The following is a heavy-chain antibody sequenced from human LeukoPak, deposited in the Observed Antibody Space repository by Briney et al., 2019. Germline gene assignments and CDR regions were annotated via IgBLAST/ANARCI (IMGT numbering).Heavy chain of an antibody. Sequence: VASVRVSCKASGYTLTELSMHWVRQAPGKGLEWMGGFDPEDGETIYAQKFQGRVTMTEDTSTDTAYMELSSLRSEDTAVYYCATTWGSIAVAGLFDYWGQGTLVTVSS. CDR2: FDPEDGET. CDR3: ATTWGSIAVAGLFDY. J-gene: IGHJ4*02. CDR1: GYTLTELS. D-gene: IGHD6-19*01. V-gene: IGHV1-24*01.